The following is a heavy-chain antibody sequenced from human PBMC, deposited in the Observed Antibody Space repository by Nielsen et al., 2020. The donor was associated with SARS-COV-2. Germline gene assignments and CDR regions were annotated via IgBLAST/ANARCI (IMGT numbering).Heavy chain of an antibody. CDR1: GGSFSGYH. CDR2: ITHSGST. J-gene: IGHJ6*03. CDR3: ASRAEGLELWRRYSYYLDV. V-gene: IGHV4-34*01. D-gene: IGHD5-18*01. Sequence: SETLSLTCTVSGGSFSGYHWSWIRQSPGKGLEWIGDITHSGSTNYTPSLKSRVTISIDTSKNQFSLKLSSVTAADTAVYYCASRAEGLELWRRYSYYLDVWGKGTTVTVSS.